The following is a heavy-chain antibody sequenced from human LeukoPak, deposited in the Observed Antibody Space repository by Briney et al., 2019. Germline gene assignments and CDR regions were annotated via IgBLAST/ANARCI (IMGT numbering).Heavy chain of an antibody. Sequence: GASVKVSCKASGYTLNSFGISWVRQAPGQGLEWMGWISAYNGNTNYAQNLQGRVTMTTDTSMSTAYMELRSLRSDDTAVYFCATGVRSDFYYWGQGSLVTVSS. V-gene: IGHV1-18*01. D-gene: IGHD2-8*01. CDR3: ATGVRSDFYY. CDR2: ISAYNGNT. J-gene: IGHJ4*02. CDR1: GYTLNSFG.